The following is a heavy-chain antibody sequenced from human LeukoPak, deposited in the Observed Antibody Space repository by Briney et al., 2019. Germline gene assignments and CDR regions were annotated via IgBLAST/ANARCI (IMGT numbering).Heavy chain of an antibody. D-gene: IGHD3-9*01. Sequence: GGSLRLSCAASGFTFSSYGMHWVRQAPGKGLEWVAVIWYDGSNKYYADSVKGRFTIPRDNSKNTLYLQMNSLRAEDTAVYYCARDSLRYFDWLHYGMDVWGKGTTVTVSS. CDR1: GFTFSSYG. CDR2: IWYDGSNK. CDR3: ARDSLRYFDWLHYGMDV. J-gene: IGHJ6*04. V-gene: IGHV3-33*01.